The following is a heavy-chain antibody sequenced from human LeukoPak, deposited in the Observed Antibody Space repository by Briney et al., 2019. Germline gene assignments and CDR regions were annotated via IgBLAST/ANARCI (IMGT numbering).Heavy chain of an antibody. CDR2: IHVLQRAT. Sequence: PGGPLRLSCAASGFTFRSYWMHWLRQAPRKGLVWVSRIHVLQRATTYADSVKGLITISRDNATSTLYLQMNSPRAEHTAVYYCASGLGRATDYWGQGKLV. CDR3: ASGLGRATDY. CDR1: GFTFRSYW. J-gene: IGHJ4*02. V-gene: IGHV3-74*01. D-gene: IGHD3-16*01.